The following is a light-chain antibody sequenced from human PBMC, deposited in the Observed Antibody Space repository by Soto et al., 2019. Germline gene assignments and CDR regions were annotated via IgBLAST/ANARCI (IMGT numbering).Light chain of an antibody. CDR3: ASWDDSLNGYV. CDR1: SSNIGSNT. CDR2: NSY. J-gene: IGLJ1*01. V-gene: IGLV1-44*01. Sequence: QPVLTQPPSASGTPGQRVTISCSGSSSNIGSNTVSWYQQLPRTAPKLLIYNSYQRPSGVPDRFSGSKSGTSASLAISGLQSEDEADYYCASWDDSLNGYVFGTGTKLTVL.